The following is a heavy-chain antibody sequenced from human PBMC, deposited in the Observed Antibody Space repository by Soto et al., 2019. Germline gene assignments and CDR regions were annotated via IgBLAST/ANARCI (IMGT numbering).Heavy chain of an antibody. CDR1: GFTFSSYA. Sequence: EVQLLESGGGSAQPGKSLRLSCAASGFTFSSYAMSWVRQAPGKGLEWVSVVSGSGGSTYYADSVKGRSTISRDNSKNTLYLQMNNLRAEDTAVYYCAKGLPERRSAYYRYNWFDPWGQGTLVTVSS. CDR2: VSGSGGST. V-gene: IGHV3-23*01. CDR3: AKGLPERRSAYYRYNWFDP. D-gene: IGHD3-3*01. J-gene: IGHJ5*02.